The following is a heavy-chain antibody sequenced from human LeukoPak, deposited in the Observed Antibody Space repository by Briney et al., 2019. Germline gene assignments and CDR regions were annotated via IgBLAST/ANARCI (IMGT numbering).Heavy chain of an antibody. V-gene: IGHV3-74*01. CDR2: FTSDGNSM. CDR3: ARAQVGTPTDC. J-gene: IGHJ4*02. D-gene: IGHD1-26*01. Sequence: GGSLRLSCAVSGFTLSSYTMYWVRQAPGRGLVWVARFTSDGNSMTYADFVKGRFTVSRDIAKNTLYLQMNSLRAEDTAVYYCARAQVGTPTDCWGQGTLVTVSS. CDR1: GFTLSSYT.